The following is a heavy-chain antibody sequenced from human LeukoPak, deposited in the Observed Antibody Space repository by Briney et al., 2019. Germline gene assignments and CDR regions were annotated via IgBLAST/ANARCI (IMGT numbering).Heavy chain of an antibody. Sequence: SETLSLTCTVSGGSISSYYWSWIRQPPGKGLEWIGYIYYSGSTNYNSSLKSRVTVSVDTSKNQFSLRLSSVTAADTAVYYCARRGTIFGVVIRAFDIWGQGTMVTVSS. D-gene: IGHD3-3*01. CDR2: IYYSGST. CDR3: ARRGTIFGVVIRAFDI. CDR1: GGSISSYY. J-gene: IGHJ3*02. V-gene: IGHV4-59*12.